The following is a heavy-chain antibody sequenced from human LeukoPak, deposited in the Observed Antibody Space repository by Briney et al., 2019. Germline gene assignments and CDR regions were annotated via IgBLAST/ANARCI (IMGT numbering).Heavy chain of an antibody. D-gene: IGHD2-15*01. Sequence: SETLSLTCAVYGGSFSGYYWSWIRQPPGKGLEWIGEINHSGSTNYNPSLKSRVTISVDTSKNQFSLKLSSVTAADTAVYYWWGGRGWWYYYYYMDVWGKGTTVTVSS. CDR3: WGGRGWWYYYYYMDV. CDR1: GGSFSGYY. V-gene: IGHV4-34*01. J-gene: IGHJ6*03. CDR2: INHSGST.